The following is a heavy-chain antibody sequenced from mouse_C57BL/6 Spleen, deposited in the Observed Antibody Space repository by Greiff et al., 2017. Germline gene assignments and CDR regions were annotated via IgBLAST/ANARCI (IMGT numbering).Heavy chain of an antibody. CDR1: GYTFTSYW. J-gene: IGHJ1*03. V-gene: IGHV1-52*01. CDR2: IDPSDSET. CDR3: ARPYGNWYFDV. Sequence: QVHVKQPGAELVRPGSSVKLSCKASGYTFTSYWMHWVKQRPIQGLEWIGNIDPSDSETHYNQKFKDKGTLTVDKSSSTAYMQLSSLTSEDAAVYYCARPYGNWYFDVWGTGTTVTVAS. D-gene: IGHD1-1*02.